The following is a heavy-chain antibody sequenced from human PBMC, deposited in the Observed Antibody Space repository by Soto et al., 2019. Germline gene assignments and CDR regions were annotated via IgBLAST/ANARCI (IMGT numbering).Heavy chain of an antibody. CDR2: ISSSSSYI. Sequence: EVQLVESGGGLVKPGGSLRLSCAASGFTFSSYSMNWVRQAPGKGLEWVSSISSSSSYIYYADSVKGRFTISRDNAKNSLYLQMNSLRAEDTAVYYCASAGYGDYAGHAFDIWGQGTMVTVSS. CDR3: ASAGYGDYAGHAFDI. V-gene: IGHV3-21*01. CDR1: GFTFSSYS. D-gene: IGHD4-17*01. J-gene: IGHJ3*02.